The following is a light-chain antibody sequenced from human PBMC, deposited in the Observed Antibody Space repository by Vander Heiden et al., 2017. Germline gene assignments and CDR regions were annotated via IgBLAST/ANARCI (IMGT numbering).Light chain of an antibody. V-gene: IGKV1-5*01. J-gene: IGKJ4*01. CDR3: QQYNSYSPLT. CDR2: DAS. Sequence: DIQMTQSPSCLYASVGDRVSLTCRASQSISSWLAWYQQKPGKAPKLLIYDASSSERGVPSRFSGSGSGTEFTLTISSLQPDDFATYYCQQYNSYSPLTFGGGTKVEIK. CDR1: QSISSW.